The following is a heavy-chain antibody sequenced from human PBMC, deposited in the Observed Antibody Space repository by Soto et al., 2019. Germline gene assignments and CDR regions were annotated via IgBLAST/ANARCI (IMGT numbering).Heavy chain of an antibody. CDR1: GGSISSGGYY. V-gene: IGHV4-31*03. Sequence: QVQLQESGPGLVKPSQTLSLTCTVSGGSISSGGYYWGWIRQHPGKGLEWIGYIYNSGSTSYNPSPKCRSXISVDTSKNQFSLKLSSVTAADTAVYYCARVVVMTAPWFDPWGQGTLVTVSS. D-gene: IGHD3-22*01. CDR3: ARVVVMTAPWFDP. CDR2: IYNSGST. J-gene: IGHJ5*02.